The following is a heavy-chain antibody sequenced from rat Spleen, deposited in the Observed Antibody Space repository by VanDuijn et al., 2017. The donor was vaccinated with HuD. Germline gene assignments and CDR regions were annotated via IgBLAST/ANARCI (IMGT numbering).Heavy chain of an antibody. CDR3: ARHMANPYYVMDA. D-gene: IGHD3-4*01. V-gene: IGHV5-22*01. Sequence: EVQLVESGGGLVQPGRSMKLSCAASGFIVSTYDVAWVRQAPKKGLEWVASISYEGSSTYYGDSVKGRFTFSRDNAKSTLYLQMNSLRSADTATYYCARHMANPYYVMDAWGQGASVTVSS. CDR1: GFIVSTYD. CDR2: ISYEGSST. J-gene: IGHJ4*01.